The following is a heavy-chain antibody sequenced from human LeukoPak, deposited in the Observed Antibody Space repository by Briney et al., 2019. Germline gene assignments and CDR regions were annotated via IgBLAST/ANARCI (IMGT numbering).Heavy chain of an antibody. V-gene: IGHV3-21*01. CDR1: GFTFSNYG. CDR2: TNTSGNYI. D-gene: IGHD3-10*01. J-gene: IGHJ3*02. CDR3: ARGRSITLLRGVAMSDGFDI. Sequence: GGSLRLSCEASGFTFSNYGMNWVRQAPGKGLEWVSFTNTSGNYIYYGDSVKGRFTISRDNARKLLFLQMNGLRAEDTAVYYCARGRSITLLRGVAMSDGFDIWGQGAMVAVSS.